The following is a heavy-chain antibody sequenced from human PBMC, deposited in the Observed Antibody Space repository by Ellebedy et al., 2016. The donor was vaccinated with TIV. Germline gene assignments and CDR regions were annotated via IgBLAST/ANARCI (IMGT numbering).Heavy chain of an antibody. D-gene: IGHD6-19*01. J-gene: IGHJ4*02. CDR1: GYTFTGFY. CDR3: ARDFTVLSRAVAGNDY. V-gene: IGHV1-2*02. CDR2: INPKSGVT. Sequence: AASVKVSCKASGYTFTGFYMHWVRQAPGQGLEWMGWINPKSGVTDYAQKFQGRVTMTRDTSISTAYMELSSLRSDDTAVYYCARDFTVLSRAVAGNDYWGQGTLVTVSS.